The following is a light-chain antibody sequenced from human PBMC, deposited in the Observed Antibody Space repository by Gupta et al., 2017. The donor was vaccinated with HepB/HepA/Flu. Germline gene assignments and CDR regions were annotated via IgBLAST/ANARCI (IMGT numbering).Light chain of an antibody. CDR2: WAS. J-gene: IGKJ1*01. CDR1: QSVLYIPNNKNY. CDR3: QHDTTTPRT. Sequence: ILMTQSLDSLAVSLGERATINFKSSQSVLYIPNNKNYLAWYQQKPGQPPKLLIYWASTRESGVPDRFSGSGSGTDFTLTISSLQAEDVAVYYCQHDTTTPRTFGPGTQVEIK. V-gene: IGKV4-1*01.